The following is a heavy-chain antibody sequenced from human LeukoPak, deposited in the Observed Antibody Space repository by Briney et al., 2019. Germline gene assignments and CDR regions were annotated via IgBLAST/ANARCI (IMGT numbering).Heavy chain of an antibody. CDR3: AKDMSSLGY. V-gene: IGHV3-23*01. CDR2: LSGSGVST. CDR1: GFTFNTYG. J-gene: IGHJ4*02. D-gene: IGHD6-6*01. Sequence: GGSLRLSCAASGFTFNTYGMSWVRQAPGKGLEWVAGLSGSGVSTYYADSVKGRFTISRDNSKNTLYLQMNSLRAEDTAVYYCAKDMSSLGYWGQGTLVTVSS.